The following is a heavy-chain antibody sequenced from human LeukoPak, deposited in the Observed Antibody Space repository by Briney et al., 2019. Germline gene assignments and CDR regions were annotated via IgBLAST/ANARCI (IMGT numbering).Heavy chain of an antibody. CDR3: ASPHSSGWYWGNGYFDY. D-gene: IGHD6-19*01. CDR1: GYTFSAYC. CDR2: INPNSGGT. Sequence: GASVKVSCKASGYTFSAYCMHWVRQAPGQGLEWMGWINPNSGGTNYAQKFQGRVTMTRDTSISTAYMELSRLRSDDTAVYYCASPHSSGWYWGNGYFDYWGQGTLVTVSS. V-gene: IGHV1-2*02. J-gene: IGHJ4*02.